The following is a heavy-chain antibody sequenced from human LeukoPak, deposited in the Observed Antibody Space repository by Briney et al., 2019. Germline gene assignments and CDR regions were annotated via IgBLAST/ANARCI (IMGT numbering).Heavy chain of an antibody. J-gene: IGHJ6*02. CDR3: ARGSRRVPAAIHYYYGMDV. D-gene: IGHD2-2*01. CDR2: IIPIFGTA. Sequence: SVKVSCKASGGTFSSYAISWVRQAPGQGLEWMGGIIPIFGTANYAQKFQGRVTITADESPSTAYMELSSLRSEDTAVYYCARGSRRVPAAIHYYYGMDVWGQGTTVTVSS. V-gene: IGHV1-69*13. CDR1: GGTFSSYA.